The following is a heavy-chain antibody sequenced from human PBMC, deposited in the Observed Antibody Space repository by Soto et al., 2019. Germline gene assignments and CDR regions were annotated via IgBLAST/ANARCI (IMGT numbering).Heavy chain of an antibody. V-gene: IGHV3-15*07. CDR1: GFSFNEAW. D-gene: IGHD2-15*01. CDR2: IKTSAGGGAT. CDR3: TTGSVEGI. J-gene: IGHJ6*02. Sequence: EVQLVESAGGLVKPGGSLRLSCVASGFSFNEAWMNWVSQAPGQGLEWVGRIKTSAGGGATNYAAPVQGRFTISRDDSKHTLYLHMNRLITEDTDISSCTTGSVEGIWGQGTTVIVSS.